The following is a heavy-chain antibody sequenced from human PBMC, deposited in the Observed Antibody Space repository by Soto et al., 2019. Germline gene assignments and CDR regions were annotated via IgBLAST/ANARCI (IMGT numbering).Heavy chain of an antibody. D-gene: IGHD3-22*01. J-gene: IGHJ6*02. CDR1: GFTVSSNY. Sequence: EVQLVESGGGLIQPGGSLRLSCAASGFTVSSNYMSWVRQAPGKGLEWVSVIYSGGNTYYADSVKGRFTISRDNTKNTLYLQMDSLRAEYTAVYYCARDGDYYDSSGYLHYYHGMDVWGQGTTVTVSS. CDR2: IYSGGNT. V-gene: IGHV3-53*01. CDR3: ARDGDYYDSSGYLHYYHGMDV.